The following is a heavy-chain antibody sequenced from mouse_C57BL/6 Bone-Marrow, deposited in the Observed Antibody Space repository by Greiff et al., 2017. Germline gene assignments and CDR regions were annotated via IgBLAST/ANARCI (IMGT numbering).Heavy chain of an antibody. D-gene: IGHD1-1*01. CDR1: GYTFTSYW. Sequence: QVQLQQPGAELVKPGASVKVSCKASGYTFTSYWMHWVKQRPGQGLEWIGRIHPSDSDTIYNQKFKGKATLTVDKSSSTAYMQLSRLTSEDSAVYYCAMNYGSSSGFAYWGQGTLVTVSA. J-gene: IGHJ3*01. CDR2: IHPSDSDT. CDR3: AMNYGSSSGFAY. V-gene: IGHV1-74*01.